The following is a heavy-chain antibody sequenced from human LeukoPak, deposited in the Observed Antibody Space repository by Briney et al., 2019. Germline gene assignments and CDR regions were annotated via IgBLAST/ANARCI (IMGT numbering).Heavy chain of an antibody. D-gene: IGHD5-24*01. J-gene: IGHJ4*02. Sequence: PGGSLRLSCAASGFTFSSYEMNWVRQAPGKGLEWVSYISSSGSTIYYADSVKGRFTISRDNAKNSLYLQMNSLRAEDTAVYYCARDRWLQFSYWGQGTLVTVSS. CDR2: ISSSGSTI. V-gene: IGHV3-48*03. CDR3: ARDRWLQFSY. CDR1: GFTFSSYE.